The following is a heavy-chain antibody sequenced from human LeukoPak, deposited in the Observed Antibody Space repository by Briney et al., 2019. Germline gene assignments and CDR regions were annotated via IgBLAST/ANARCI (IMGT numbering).Heavy chain of an antibody. V-gene: IGHV4-34*01. CDR3: ASGRYNPPDY. D-gene: IGHD5-18*01. Sequence: SETLTLTCAVYGGSFSGYYWSWIRQPPGKGLEWIGEINHSGSTNYNPSLKSRVTISVDTSKNQFSLKLSSVTAADTAVYYCASGRYNPPDYWGQGTLVTVSS. CDR2: INHSGST. J-gene: IGHJ4*02. CDR1: GGSFSGYY.